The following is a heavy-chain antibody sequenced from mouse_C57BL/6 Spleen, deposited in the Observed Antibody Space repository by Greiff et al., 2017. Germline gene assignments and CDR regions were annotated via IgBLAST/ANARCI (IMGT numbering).Heavy chain of an antibody. CDR1: GYTFTSYW. Sequence: QVQLQQPGTELVKPGASVKLSCKASGYTFTSYWMHWVKQRPGQGLEWIGNINPSNGGTNYNEKFKSKATLTVDKSSSTAYMQLSSLTSEDSAVYYCARSGSNYVLYYAMDYWGQGTTLTVSS. CDR3: ARSGSNYVLYYAMDY. D-gene: IGHD2-1*01. V-gene: IGHV1-53*01. J-gene: IGHJ2*01. CDR2: INPSNGGT.